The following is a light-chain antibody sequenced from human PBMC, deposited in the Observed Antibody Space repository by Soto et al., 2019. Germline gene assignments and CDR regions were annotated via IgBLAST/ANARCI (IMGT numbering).Light chain of an antibody. CDR3: QQYNKWPLT. Sequence: EIVMTQSPATMSVSPGERATLSCRASQSVYSTLAWYQQKPGQAPRLLIYGASTRATGIPARFSGTGSATEFPRTISSLQSEDSSVYYCQQYNKWPLTFGGGTKGEIK. CDR2: GAS. CDR1: QSVYST. J-gene: IGKJ4*01. V-gene: IGKV3-15*01.